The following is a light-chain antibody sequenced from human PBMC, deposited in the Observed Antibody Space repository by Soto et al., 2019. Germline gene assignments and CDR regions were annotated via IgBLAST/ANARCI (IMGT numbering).Light chain of an antibody. CDR2: GAS. V-gene: IGKV1-27*01. CDR1: QGISNY. CDR3: QQYNRAPF. Sequence: DIQMTQSPSSLSASVGDRVTITCRASQGISNYLAWYQQKPGKVPKLLMYGASTLQSGVPSRFSGSGSGTDFTLTISSLQPEDVATYYCQQYNRAPFFGQGTRLEIK. J-gene: IGKJ5*01.